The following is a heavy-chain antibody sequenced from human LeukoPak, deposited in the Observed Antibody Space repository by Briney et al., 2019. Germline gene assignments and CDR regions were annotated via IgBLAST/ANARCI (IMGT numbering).Heavy chain of an antibody. Sequence: GGSLRLSCAASGFTFSSYSMNWVRQAPGKGLEWVSSISSSSSYIYYAGSVKGRFTISRDNAKNSLYLQMNSLRDEDTAVYYCARDYITLNYDFWSGYTFDPWGQGTLVTVSS. CDR1: GFTFSSYS. CDR2: ISSSSSYI. D-gene: IGHD3-3*01. J-gene: IGHJ5*02. V-gene: IGHV3-21*01. CDR3: ARDYITLNYDFWSGYTFDP.